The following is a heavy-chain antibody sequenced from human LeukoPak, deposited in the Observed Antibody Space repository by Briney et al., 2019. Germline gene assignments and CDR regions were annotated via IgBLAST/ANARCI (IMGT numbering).Heavy chain of an antibody. Sequence: SETLSLTCAVSGGSISSSNWWSWIRQPPGKGLEWIGYIYNSGSTSYNPSLKSRVSLSVDTSKNLFSLTLNSMTAADTAVYYCARGWGPAYCGGDCHRHFDYWGQGTLVTVSS. V-gene: IGHV4-28*03. J-gene: IGHJ4*02. CDR2: IYNSGST. CDR3: ARGWGPAYCGGDCHRHFDY. D-gene: IGHD2-21*02. CDR1: GGSISSSNW.